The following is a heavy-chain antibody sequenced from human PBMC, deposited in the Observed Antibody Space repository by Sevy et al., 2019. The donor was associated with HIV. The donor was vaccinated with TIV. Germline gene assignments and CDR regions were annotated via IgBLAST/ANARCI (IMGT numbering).Heavy chain of an antibody. CDR1: GGSFSGYY. J-gene: IGHJ4*02. Sequence: SETQSLTCAVYGGSFSGYYWSWIRQPPGKGLEWIGEINHSGSTNYNPSLKSRVTISVDTSKNQFSLKLSSVTAADTAVYYCARAYGSGSYSVERRKSPFDYWGQGTLVTVSS. V-gene: IGHV4-34*01. D-gene: IGHD3-10*01. CDR3: ARAYGSGSYSVERRKSPFDY. CDR2: INHSGST.